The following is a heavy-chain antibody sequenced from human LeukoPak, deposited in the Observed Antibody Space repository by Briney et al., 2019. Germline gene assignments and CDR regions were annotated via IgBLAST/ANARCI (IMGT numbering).Heavy chain of an antibody. CDR1: GGSFSGYY. J-gene: IGHJ4*02. Sequence: SETLSLTCAVYGGSFSGYYGSWIRQPPGKGLEGIGEINHSGSTNYNPSLKSRVTISVDTSQNQFPLTLSSVTAADTAVYHCPRSTSYDILTGSHFDYWGQGTLVTVSS. CDR2: INHSGST. CDR3: PRSTSYDILTGSHFDY. V-gene: IGHV4-34*01. D-gene: IGHD3-9*01.